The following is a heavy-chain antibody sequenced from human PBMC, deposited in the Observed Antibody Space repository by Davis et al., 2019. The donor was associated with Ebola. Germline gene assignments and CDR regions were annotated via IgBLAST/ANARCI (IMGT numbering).Heavy chain of an antibody. J-gene: IGHJ5*02. V-gene: IGHV4-34*01. CDR1: GGPPSGYY. CDR3: ARTTKTNIEDSGLGYNSFDA. CDR2: INHSGTT. Sequence: MPGGSLRLSCAVSGGPPSGYYWSWIRQPPGKGLEWIGEINHSGTTNYNPSLRSRAAISVDSSKNQFSLKVNSVTAADTATYYCARTTKTNIEDSGLGYNSFDAWGQGVLVSVSS. D-gene: IGHD4-17*01.